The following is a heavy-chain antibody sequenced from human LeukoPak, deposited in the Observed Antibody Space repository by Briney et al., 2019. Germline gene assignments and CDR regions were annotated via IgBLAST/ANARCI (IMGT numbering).Heavy chain of an antibody. D-gene: IGHD1-26*01. CDR2: MKSSESTI. V-gene: IGHV3-48*01. J-gene: IGHJ6*03. Sequence: GGPVRLSCAAWGFTLRAQSMKRVRESPGEGGVGVSYMKSSESTIYCGDCVKGRFTISRDSAKSSLYLQMTGLRAEDTAMYYGAKASACVGGYYFYYYMDVWGKGTTVTVSS. CDR3: AKASACVGGYYFYYYMDV. CDR1: GFTLRAQS.